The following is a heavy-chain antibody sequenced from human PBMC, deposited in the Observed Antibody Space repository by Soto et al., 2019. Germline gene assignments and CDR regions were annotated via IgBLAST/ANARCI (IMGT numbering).Heavy chain of an antibody. Sequence: ASVKVSCKASGYTFTSYDINWVRQATGQGLEWMGWMNPNSGSTTYAQKFQGGVTMTRDTSISTAYMELSRLRSDDSAVFYCARDSNTAMVSYDYWGQGTLVTVSS. V-gene: IGHV1-2*02. J-gene: IGHJ4*02. CDR1: GYTFTSYD. CDR3: ARDSNTAMVSYDY. D-gene: IGHD5-18*01. CDR2: MNPNSGST.